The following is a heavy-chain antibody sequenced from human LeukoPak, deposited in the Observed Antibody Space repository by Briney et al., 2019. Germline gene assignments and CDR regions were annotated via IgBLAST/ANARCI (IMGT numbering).Heavy chain of an antibody. V-gene: IGHV3-7*05. CDR2: IKPDGNEK. J-gene: IGHJ4*02. D-gene: IGHD3-10*01. CDR3: ARIGGWFGNDY. CDR1: GFTFSSYW. Sequence: GGSQRLSCAASGFTFSSYWMSWVRQAPGKGLEWVANIKPDGNEKYYVDSLKGRFTISRDNAKNSLYLQMNSLRAEDTAVYYCARIGGWFGNDYWGQGTLVTVSS.